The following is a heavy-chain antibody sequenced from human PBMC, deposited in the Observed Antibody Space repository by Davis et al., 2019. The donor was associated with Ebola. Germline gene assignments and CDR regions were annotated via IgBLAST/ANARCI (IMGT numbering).Heavy chain of an antibody. Sequence: ASVKVSCKPSGYTFTTYDINWVRQAPGQGLEWMGWMNPNSGNTGYAQQFQDRITMTRNISTGTAYMELNSLRSEDTAVYYCARRVGARSGFDYWGQGTLVTVSS. CDR2: MNPNSGNT. V-gene: IGHV1-8*01. CDR1: GYTFTTYD. CDR3: ARRVGARSGFDY. D-gene: IGHD1-26*01. J-gene: IGHJ4*01.